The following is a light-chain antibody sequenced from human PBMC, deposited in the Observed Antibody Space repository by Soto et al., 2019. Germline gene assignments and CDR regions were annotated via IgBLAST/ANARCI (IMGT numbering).Light chain of an antibody. V-gene: IGKV3-20*01. J-gene: IGKJ1*01. CDR2: SAS. Sequence: EIVMTQSPVTLSVSPGERATLSCRASQAVSGKYLAWYHQRPGQAPRVLIHSASSRATGIPDRFTGSGSGTDFTLTITRLEPEDFGVYYCQQYSSLPRTFGQGTKVDIK. CDR3: QQYSSLPRT. CDR1: QAVSGKY.